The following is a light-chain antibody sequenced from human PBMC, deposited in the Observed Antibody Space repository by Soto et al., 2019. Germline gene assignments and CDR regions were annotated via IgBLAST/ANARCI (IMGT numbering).Light chain of an antibody. CDR3: QQYSSYSAGT. V-gene: IGKV1-5*03. J-gene: IGKJ1*01. Sequence: DIQMTQSPSTLSASVGDSVTITCRASQSIDSWLAWYQQKPGKTPNLLIYEASSLESGVPSRFSGSGSGTEFTLTISSLQPDDFATYYCQQYSSYSAGTFGQGTKVEIK. CDR1: QSIDSW. CDR2: EAS.